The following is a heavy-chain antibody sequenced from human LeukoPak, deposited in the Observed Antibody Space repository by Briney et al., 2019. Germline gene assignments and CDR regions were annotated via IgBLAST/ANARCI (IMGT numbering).Heavy chain of an antibody. CDR3: AIIAAAGSFDY. CDR2: ISAYNGNT. J-gene: IGHJ4*02. Sequence: GASVKVSCKASGYTFTSYGISWVRQAPGQGLEWMGWISAYNGNTNYAQKLQGRVTMTTDTPTSTAYMELRSLRSDDTAVYYCAIIAAAGSFDYWGQGTPVTVSS. V-gene: IGHV1-18*04. D-gene: IGHD6-13*01. CDR1: GYTFTSYG.